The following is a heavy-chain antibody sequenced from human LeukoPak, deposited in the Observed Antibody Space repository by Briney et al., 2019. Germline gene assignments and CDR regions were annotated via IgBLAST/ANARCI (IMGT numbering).Heavy chain of an antibody. Sequence: ASVKLSCNTSGYTFAGYFVHWVRHAPGPGLEWLGWINPNSGGTNYTQNFQGRVTITRDTSITTAYMELSRLTSDDTALDYCARDQGYSSGGYSFDYWGQGTRVTVSS. CDR1: GYTFAGYF. J-gene: IGHJ4*02. CDR3: ARDQGYSSGGYSFDY. D-gene: IGHD3-10*01. V-gene: IGHV1-2*02. CDR2: INPNSGGT.